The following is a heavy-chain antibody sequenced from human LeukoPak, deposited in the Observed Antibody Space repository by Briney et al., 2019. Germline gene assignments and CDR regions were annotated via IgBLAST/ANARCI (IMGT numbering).Heavy chain of an antibody. J-gene: IGHJ5*02. V-gene: IGHV4-59*01. CDR3: ARFVTAVARYVGWFDP. CDR1: GGSISSYY. Sequence: SETLSLTCTVSGGSISSYYWSWIRQPPGKGLEWIGYIYYSGSTNYNPSLKSRVTISVDTSKNQFSLKLSPVTAADTAVYYCARFVTAVARYVGWFDPWGQGTLVTVSS. CDR2: IYYSGST. D-gene: IGHD4-23*01.